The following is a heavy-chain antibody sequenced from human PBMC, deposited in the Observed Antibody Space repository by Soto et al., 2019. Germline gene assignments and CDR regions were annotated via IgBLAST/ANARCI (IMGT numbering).Heavy chain of an antibody. Sequence: QVQLVQSGAEVKKPGASVKVSCKASGYTFTSYDINWVRQATGQGLEWMGWMNPNSGNTGYAQKFQGRVTMTRNTSISTAHMELSSLRSEDTAVYYCARGPLRFLDLSSGGMDVWGQGTTVTVSS. CDR3: ARGPLRFLDLSSGGMDV. D-gene: IGHD3-3*01. CDR1: GYTFTSYD. J-gene: IGHJ6*02. CDR2: MNPNSGNT. V-gene: IGHV1-8*01.